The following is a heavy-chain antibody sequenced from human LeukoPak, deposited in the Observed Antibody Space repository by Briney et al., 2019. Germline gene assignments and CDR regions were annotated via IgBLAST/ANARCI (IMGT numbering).Heavy chain of an antibody. J-gene: IGHJ4*02. D-gene: IGHD3-10*01. CDR3: ARTIRGY. Sequence: GGSLRLSCAASGFTFSNYWMSWVRQAPGKGLEWVANIKEDGSEKHYVDSVKGRFTISRDNAKNSLYLQMNSLRVEDTAVYYCARTIRGYWGQGTLVTVSS. CDR2: IKEDGSEK. V-gene: IGHV3-7*03. CDR1: GFTFSNYW.